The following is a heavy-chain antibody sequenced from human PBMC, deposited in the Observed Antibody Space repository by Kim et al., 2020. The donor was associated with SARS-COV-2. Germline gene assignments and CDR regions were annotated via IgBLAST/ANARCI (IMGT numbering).Heavy chain of an antibody. D-gene: IGHD3-10*01. CDR3: ARTYMGRLDY. J-gene: IGHJ4*02. CDR2: FY. Sequence: FYDYAVPVKGRITINPDTSKNQFSLHLNSMTPEDTAVYYCARTYMGRLDYWGQGTLVTASS. V-gene: IGHV6-1*01.